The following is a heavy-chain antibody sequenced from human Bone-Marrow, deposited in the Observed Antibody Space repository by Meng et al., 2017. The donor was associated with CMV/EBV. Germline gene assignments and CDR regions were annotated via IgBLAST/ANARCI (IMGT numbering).Heavy chain of an antibody. Sequence: ETLSLTCAVYGGSFSSYYWSWIRQPPGKGLEWIGEINHSGSTNYNPSLKSRVTISVDTSKNQFSLKLSCVTAADTAVYYCARCPIVVVPAANSANYYYYYGMDVWGQGTTVTVSS. J-gene: IGHJ6*02. CDR1: GGSFSSYY. D-gene: IGHD2-2*01. V-gene: IGHV4-34*01. CDR2: INHSGST. CDR3: ARCPIVVVPAANSANYYYYYGMDV.